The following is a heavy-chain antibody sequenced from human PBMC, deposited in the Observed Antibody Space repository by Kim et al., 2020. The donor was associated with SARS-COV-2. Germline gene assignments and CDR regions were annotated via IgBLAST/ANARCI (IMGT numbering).Heavy chain of an antibody. V-gene: IGHV3-30*07. Sequence: VKRRFTICRDNATDTLYLQMNSLRAEDTAVYYCARDGCISTSCRGTFIDYWGQGTLVTVSS. CDR3: ARDGCISTSCRGTFIDY. J-gene: IGHJ4*02. D-gene: IGHD2-2*01.